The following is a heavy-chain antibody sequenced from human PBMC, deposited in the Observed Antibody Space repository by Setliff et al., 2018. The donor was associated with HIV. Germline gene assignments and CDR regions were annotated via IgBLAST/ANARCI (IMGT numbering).Heavy chain of an antibody. CDR2: VYSAGTTT. Sequence: GGSLRLSCAASGFSFSDFWMHWVRQVPGKGLAWVSRVYSAGTTTTYADSVKGRFTISRDNGKNTLYLQMNSLKASDTGMYYCARAGRGGGSYWTFDYWGQGTLVTVSS. CDR1: GFSFSDFW. J-gene: IGHJ4*02. CDR3: ARAGRGGGSYWTFDY. D-gene: IGHD1-26*01. V-gene: IGHV3-74*01.